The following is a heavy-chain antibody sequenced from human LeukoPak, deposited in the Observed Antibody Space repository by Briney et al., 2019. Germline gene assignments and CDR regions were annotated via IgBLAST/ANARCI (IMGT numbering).Heavy chain of an antibody. CDR2: IYHSGST. J-gene: IGHJ3*02. CDR3: ARVGGMTTINNAAFDI. D-gene: IGHD4-4*01. CDR1: GGSINSDY. V-gene: IGHV4-59*01. Sequence: SETLSLTCSVSGGSINSDYWTWIRQPPGKGLEWIGYIYHSGSTNYNPSLKSRVTISIDKSKKQFSLKLISVTAADTAIYYCARVGGMTTINNAAFDIWGQGTMVTVSS.